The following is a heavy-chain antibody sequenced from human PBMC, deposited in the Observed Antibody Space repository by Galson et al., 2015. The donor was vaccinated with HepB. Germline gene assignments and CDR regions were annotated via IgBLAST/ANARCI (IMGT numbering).Heavy chain of an antibody. D-gene: IGHD2-15*01. J-gene: IGHJ4*02. CDR1: GGTFSSYA. V-gene: IGHV1-69*04. CDR2: IIPILGIA. CDR3: ARDEEHCSGGSCSTFDY. Sequence: SVKVSCKASGGTFSSYAISWVRQAPGQGLEWMGRIIPILGIANYAQKFQGRVTITADKSTSTAYMELSSLRSEDTAVYYCARDEEHCSGGSCSTFDYWGREPWSPSPQ.